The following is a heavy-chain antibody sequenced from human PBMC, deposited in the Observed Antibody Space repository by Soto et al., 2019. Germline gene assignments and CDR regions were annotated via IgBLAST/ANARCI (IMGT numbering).Heavy chain of an antibody. CDR1: GGTFSNYT. CDR3: ASVSGGVHFDF. Sequence: QVQLVQSGAEVKKPGSSVKVSCKASGGTFSNYTISWVRQAPGQGLEWMGRIIPILRMADYAQKFQGRVTITADKSTGTAYIELSSLRSEDTAVYYCASVSGGVHFDFWGQGTLVTVSS. V-gene: IGHV1-69*02. D-gene: IGHD3-16*01. CDR2: IIPILRMA. J-gene: IGHJ4*02.